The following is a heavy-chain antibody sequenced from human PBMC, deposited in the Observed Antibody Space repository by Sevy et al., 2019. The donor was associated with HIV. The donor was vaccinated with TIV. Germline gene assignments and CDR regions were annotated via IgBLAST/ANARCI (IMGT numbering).Heavy chain of an antibody. V-gene: IGHV3-15*04. CDR2: IVNDPDGGTT. D-gene: IGHD5-18*01. CDR3: STDIVVQSGYSYDFSRINPDFSHNSGADV. Sequence: GGSLRLSCVASGFTFRNAWMTWVRQVPGKGLEWVGRIVNDPDGGTTDYAAHVKGRLIISRDDSKNTLYLQMNSLKTEDTAVYYCSTDIVVQSGYSYDFSRINPDFSHNSGADVWGQGTTVTVSS. CDR1: GFTFRNAW. J-gene: IGHJ6*02.